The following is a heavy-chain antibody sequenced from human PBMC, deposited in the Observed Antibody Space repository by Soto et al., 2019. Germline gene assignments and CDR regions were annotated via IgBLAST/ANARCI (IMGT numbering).Heavy chain of an antibody. CDR2: ISYDGSNK. D-gene: IGHD6-13*01. Sequence: HPGGSLRLSCAASGFTFSSYAMHWVRQAPGKGLEWVAVISYDGSNKYYADSVKGRFTISRDNSKNTLYLQMNSLRAEDTAVYYCARGEQQLIWGQGTMVTVSS. V-gene: IGHV3-30-3*01. CDR3: ARGEQQLI. J-gene: IGHJ3*02. CDR1: GFTFSSYA.